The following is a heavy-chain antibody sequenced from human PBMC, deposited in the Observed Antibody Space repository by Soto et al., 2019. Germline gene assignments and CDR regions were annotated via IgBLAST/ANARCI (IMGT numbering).Heavy chain of an antibody. Sequence: ASVKVSCKASGGTFSSYAISWVRQAPGQGLEWMGGIIPIFGTANYAQKFQGRVTITADESTSTAYMELSSLRSEDTAVYYCARDSQHQTGDGKRMYYYYMDVWGKGTTVTVSS. J-gene: IGHJ6*03. D-gene: IGHD7-27*01. CDR1: GGTFSSYA. CDR3: ARDSQHQTGDGKRMYYYYMDV. CDR2: IIPIFGTA. V-gene: IGHV1-69*13.